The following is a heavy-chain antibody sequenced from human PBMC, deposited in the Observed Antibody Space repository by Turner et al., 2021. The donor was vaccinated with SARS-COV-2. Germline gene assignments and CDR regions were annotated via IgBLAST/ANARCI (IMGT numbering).Heavy chain of an antibody. CDR3: AKDLTMIVVVVTVFDY. J-gene: IGHJ4*02. V-gene: IGHV3-23*01. CDR1: GFPLRSDA. Sequence: DVQLLESGGGLVQPGWSLRLSCAASGFPLRSDAMSWVRQAPGKGLEWVSGISGSGGSTYYADSVKGRFSISRDNSKNTLYLQMNSLRAEDTAVYYCAKDLTMIVVVVTVFDYWGQGTLVTVSS. D-gene: IGHD3-22*01. CDR2: ISGSGGST.